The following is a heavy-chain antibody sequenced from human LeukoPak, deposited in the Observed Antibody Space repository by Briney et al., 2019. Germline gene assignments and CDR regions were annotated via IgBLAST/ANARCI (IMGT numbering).Heavy chain of an antibody. CDR3: ARDVRYYYDSSGYGY. Sequence: GRSLRLSCAASGFTFSSYAMHWVRQAPGKGLEWVAVISYDGSNKYYADSVKGRYTISRDNSKNTLYLQMNSLRAEDTAVYYCARDVRYYYDSSGYGYWGQGTLVTVSS. J-gene: IGHJ4*02. CDR2: ISYDGSNK. D-gene: IGHD3-22*01. V-gene: IGHV3-30*04. CDR1: GFTFSSYA.